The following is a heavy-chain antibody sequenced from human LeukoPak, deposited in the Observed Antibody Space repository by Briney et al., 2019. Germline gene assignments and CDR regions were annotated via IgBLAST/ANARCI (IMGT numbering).Heavy chain of an antibody. J-gene: IGHJ4*02. CDR1: GGSISNYY. CDR3: ARVGDYALKD. CDR2: FYNSGST. D-gene: IGHD3-16*01. V-gene: IGHV4-4*07. Sequence: SETLSLTCTVSGGSISNYYWSWIRQPAGKGLEWIGRFYNSGSTNCNPSLKSRVTMSLDTSKNQFSLKLSSVTAADTAVYYCARVGDYALKDWGQGTLLTVSS.